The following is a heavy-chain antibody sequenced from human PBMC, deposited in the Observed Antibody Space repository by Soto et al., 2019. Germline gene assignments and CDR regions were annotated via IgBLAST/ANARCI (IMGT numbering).Heavy chain of an antibody. D-gene: IGHD3-3*01. CDR1: GYTFTSYY. Sequence: ASVKVSCKASGYTFTSYYMHWVRQAPGQGLEWMGIINPSGGSTSYAQKFQGRVTMTRDTSTSTVYMELSSLRSEDTAVYYCARAHSQYYDFWSSPYIGMDVWGQGTTVTVSS. CDR2: INPSGGST. CDR3: ARAHSQYYDFWSSPYIGMDV. J-gene: IGHJ6*02. V-gene: IGHV1-46*01.